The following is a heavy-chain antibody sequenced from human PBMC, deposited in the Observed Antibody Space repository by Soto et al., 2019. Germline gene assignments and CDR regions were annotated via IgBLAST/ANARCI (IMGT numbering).Heavy chain of an antibody. CDR2: IYYSGST. J-gene: IGHJ5*02. CDR1: GGSISSGGYY. D-gene: IGHD1-7*01. Sequence: PSETLSLTCTVSGGSISSGGYYWSWIRQHPGKGLEWIGYIYYSGSTYYNPSLKSRVTISVDTSKNQFSLKLSSVTAADTAVYYCAREGPITGTSRSSSSYNWFDPWGQGTLVTSPQ. V-gene: IGHV4-31*03. CDR3: AREGPITGTSRSSSSYNWFDP.